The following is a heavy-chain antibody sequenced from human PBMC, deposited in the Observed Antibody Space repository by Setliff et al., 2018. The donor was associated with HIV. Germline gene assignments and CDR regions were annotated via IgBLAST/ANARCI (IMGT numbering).Heavy chain of an antibody. D-gene: IGHD5-12*01. V-gene: IGHV3-30*02. J-gene: IGHJ4*02. CDR3: ARDSGVATIRKSALDY. CDR1: GFTFSSHG. CDR2: IRYDGNNK. Sequence: GGSLRLSCATSGFTFSSHGIHWVRQAPGKGLEWVAFIRYDGNNKYYADSVKGRFTISRDNSKNTLDLQMNSLRAEDTALYYCARDSGVATIRKSALDYWGQGTLVTVSS.